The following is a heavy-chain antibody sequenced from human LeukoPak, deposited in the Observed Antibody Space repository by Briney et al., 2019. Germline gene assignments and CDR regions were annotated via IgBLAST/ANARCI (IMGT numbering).Heavy chain of an antibody. CDR2: INPNSGGT. Sequence: ASVKVSCKASGYTFTGYYIHWVRQALGPGLEWMGWINPNSGGTNYAQNFQGRVTMTRDTSISTAYMELSSLTSDDTAVYYCARSHCISTSCYPDYWGQGTLVTVSS. CDR3: ARSHCISTSCYPDY. CDR1: GYTFTGYY. J-gene: IGHJ4*02. D-gene: IGHD2-2*01. V-gene: IGHV1-2*02.